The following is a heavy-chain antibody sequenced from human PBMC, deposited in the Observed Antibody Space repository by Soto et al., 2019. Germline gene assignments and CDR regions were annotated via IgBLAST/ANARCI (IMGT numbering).Heavy chain of an antibody. Sequence: SETLSLTCTVSGGSISSSSYYWGWIRQPPGKGLEWIGSIYYSGSTYYNPSLKSRVTISVDTSKNQFSLKLSSVTAADTAVYHCARHPVTTFWFDPWGQGTLVTVSS. J-gene: IGHJ5*02. V-gene: IGHV4-39*01. CDR3: ARHPVTTFWFDP. D-gene: IGHD4-4*01. CDR1: GGSISSSSYY. CDR2: IYYSGST.